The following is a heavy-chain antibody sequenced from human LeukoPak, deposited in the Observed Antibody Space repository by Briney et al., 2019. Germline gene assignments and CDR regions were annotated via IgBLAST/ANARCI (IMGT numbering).Heavy chain of an antibody. J-gene: IGHJ4*02. CDR1: GFSFSTYT. Sequence: PGGSLRLSCAASGFSFSTYTMKWVRQAPGKGLEWVSSITSSSNIYYADSVKGRFTISRDNAKNSLYLQMNSLRAEDTAVYYCAGCYYGSENFYSNDYWGQGTLVTVSS. CDR3: AGCYYGSENFYSNDY. CDR2: ITSSSNI. V-gene: IGHV3-21*01. D-gene: IGHD3-10*01.